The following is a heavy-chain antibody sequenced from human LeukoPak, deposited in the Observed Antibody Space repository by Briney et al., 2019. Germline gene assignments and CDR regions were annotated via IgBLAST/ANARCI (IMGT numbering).Heavy chain of an antibody. CDR1: GFTFSSYA. D-gene: IGHD3-10*01. CDR3: AKGQNQWVGELPPLNWFDP. Sequence: PGGSLRLSCAASGFTFSSYAMSWVRQAPGKGLEWVSAISGSGGSTYYADSVKGRFTISRDNSKNTLYLQMNSLRAEDTALNYWAKGQNQWVGELPPLNWFDPWGRGTLVTVSS. V-gene: IGHV3-23*01. CDR2: ISGSGGST. J-gene: IGHJ5*02.